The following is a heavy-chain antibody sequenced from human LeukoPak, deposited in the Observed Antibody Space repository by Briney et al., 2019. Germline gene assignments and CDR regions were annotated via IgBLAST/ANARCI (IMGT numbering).Heavy chain of an antibody. D-gene: IGHD5-18*01. Sequence: PSETLSLTCTVSGGSISSGGYYWSWIRQPPGKGLEWIGYIYHSGSIYYNPSLKSRVTISVDRSKNQFSLKLSSVTAADTAVYYCARGGGYSYFFDYWGQGTLVTVS. CDR2: IYHSGSI. J-gene: IGHJ4*02. V-gene: IGHV4-30-2*01. CDR3: ARGGGYSYFFDY. CDR1: GGSISSGGYY.